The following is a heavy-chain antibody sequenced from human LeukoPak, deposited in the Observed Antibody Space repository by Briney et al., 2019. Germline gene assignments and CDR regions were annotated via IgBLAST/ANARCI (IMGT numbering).Heavy chain of an antibody. V-gene: IGHV3-23*01. CDR2: ISGSGGST. CDR1: GFTFSSYA. CDR3: AKRYSSSSGSYYGGRDFDY. J-gene: IGHJ4*02. D-gene: IGHD3-10*01. Sequence: PGGSLRLSCAASGFTFSSYAMSWVRQAPGKGLEWVSAISGSGGSTYYADSVKGRFTISQDNSKNTLYLQMNSLRADDTAVYYCAKRYSSSSGSYYGGRDFDYWGQGTLVTVSS.